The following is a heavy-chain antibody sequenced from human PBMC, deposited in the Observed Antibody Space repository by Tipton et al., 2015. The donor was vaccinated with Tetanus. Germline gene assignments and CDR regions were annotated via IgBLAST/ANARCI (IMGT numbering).Heavy chain of an antibody. CDR1: GFTFKSYT. D-gene: IGHD3-16*01. J-gene: IGHJ3*02. CDR2: ISGSRLTP. Sequence: SLRLSCAASGFTFKSYTMNWVRQAPGNGLEWVAAISGSRLTPYYADSVKGRFTFSRDNAENSLYLQVNSLRVEDTAVYYCARAISSRWGKHDAFDIWGQGTTVAVSS. CDR3: ARAISSRWGKHDAFDI. V-gene: IGHV3-21*01.